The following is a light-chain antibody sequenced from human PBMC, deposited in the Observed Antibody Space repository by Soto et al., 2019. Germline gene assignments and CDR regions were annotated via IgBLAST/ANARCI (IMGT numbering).Light chain of an antibody. V-gene: IGKV1-39*01. J-gene: IGKJ4*01. CDR2: AAS. CDR3: QQSYTAPLT. CDR1: QSISTY. Sequence: DIQMTQPPSSLSASVGDRVTITCRASQSISTYLNWYRQKPGKAPNLLSFAASTLQSGVPSRFSGSGSGTDFTLTIRSLKPEDFETYYCQQSYTAPLTFGGGTKVDIK.